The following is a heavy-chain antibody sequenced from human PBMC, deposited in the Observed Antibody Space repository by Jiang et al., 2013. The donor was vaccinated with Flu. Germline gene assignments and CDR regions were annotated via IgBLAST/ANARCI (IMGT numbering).Heavy chain of an antibody. V-gene: IGHV3-23*01. Sequence: RLSCAASGFTFSSYAMSWVRQAPGKGLEWVSAISGSGGSTYYADSVKGRFTISRDNSKNTLYLQMNSLRAEDTAVYYCAKVIVVVPAASDVDWFDPWGQGTLVTVSS. CDR1: GFTFSSYA. D-gene: IGHD2-2*01. CDR3: AKVIVVVPAASDVDWFDP. J-gene: IGHJ5*02. CDR2: ISGSGGST.